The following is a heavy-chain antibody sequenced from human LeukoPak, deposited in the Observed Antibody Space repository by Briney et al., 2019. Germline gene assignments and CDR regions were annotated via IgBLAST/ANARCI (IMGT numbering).Heavy chain of an antibody. V-gene: IGHV3-43D*03. CDR2: ISWDGGST. CDR3: AKAKGDYYYYYYMDV. Sequence: PGGSLRLSCAAPGFTFDDYAMHWVRQAPGKGLEWVSLISWDGGSTYYADSVKGRFTISRDNSKNSLYLQMNSLRAEDTALYYCAKAKGDYYYYYYMDVWGKGTTVTVSS. J-gene: IGHJ6*03. CDR1: GFTFDDYA.